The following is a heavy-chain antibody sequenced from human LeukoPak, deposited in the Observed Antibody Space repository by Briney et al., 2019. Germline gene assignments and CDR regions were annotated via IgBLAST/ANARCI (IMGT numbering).Heavy chain of an antibody. CDR1: GYTFTGYY. V-gene: IGHV1-2*02. D-gene: IGHD3-22*01. Sequence: ASVKVSCKASGYTFTGYYMHWVRQAPGQGLERMGWINPNSGGTNYAQKFQGRVTMTRDTSISTAYMELRSLRSDDTAVYYCGRGTYYDSSGYYYHFEYWGQGTLVTVSS. CDR3: GRGTYYDSSGYYYHFEY. J-gene: IGHJ4*02. CDR2: INPNSGGT.